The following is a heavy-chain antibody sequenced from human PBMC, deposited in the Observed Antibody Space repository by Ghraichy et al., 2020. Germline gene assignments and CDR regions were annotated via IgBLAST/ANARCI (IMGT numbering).Heavy chain of an antibody. CDR2: IYYSGST. CDR1: GGSISNYY. D-gene: IGHD2-15*01. J-gene: IGHJ4*02. Sequence: SETLSLTCTVSGGSISNYYWTWIRQPPGKGLEWVGYIYYSGSTNYNPSLKSRATISLDASKNQFSLKLSSVTAADTAVYYCARAKWGYGFDYWGQGTLVTVSS. CDR3: ARAKWGYGFDY. V-gene: IGHV4-59*01.